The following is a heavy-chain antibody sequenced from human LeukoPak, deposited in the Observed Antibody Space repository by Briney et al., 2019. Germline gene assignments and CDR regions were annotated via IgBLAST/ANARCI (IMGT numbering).Heavy chain of an antibody. V-gene: IGHV1-18*04. D-gene: IGHD1-26*01. CDR2: ISSYNGYT. CDR3: ARERGSGSYEGLDAFDI. J-gene: IGHJ3*02. CDR1: VYSFTNYG. Sequence: ASLKVSCMASVYSFTNYGSTWVRQAPGQGPEWMGWISSYNGYTKYAQKFQGRVTMTTDRFTNTAYVELRSLRSEDTAVYYCARERGSGSYEGLDAFDIWGQGTMVTVSS.